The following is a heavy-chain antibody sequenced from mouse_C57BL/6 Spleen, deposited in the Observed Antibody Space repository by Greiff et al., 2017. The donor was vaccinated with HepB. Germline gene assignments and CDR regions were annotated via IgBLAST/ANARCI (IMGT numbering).Heavy chain of an antibody. CDR2: IDPNSGGT. CDR3: ERGCGSSCFDY. J-gene: IGHJ2*01. Sequence: QVQLQQPGAELVRPGASVKLSCKASGYTFTSYCMRWVKQRPGRGLEWIGRIDPNSGGTKYNEKFKGKATLTVAKPSSTAYMQLSSLTSEDSAVEWCERGCGSSCFDYWGQGTTLTVSS. D-gene: IGHD1-1*01. V-gene: IGHV1-72*01. CDR1: GYTFTSYC.